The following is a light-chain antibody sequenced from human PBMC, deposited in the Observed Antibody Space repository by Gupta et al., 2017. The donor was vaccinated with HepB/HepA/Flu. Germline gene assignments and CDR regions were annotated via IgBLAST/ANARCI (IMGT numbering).Light chain of an antibody. CDR3: LLSYSYFRV. Sequence: QVVVTQEPSLTVSPGGTVTLTCGSTIGTVTSGHYPYWIQQKPGQAPRTLIYDTSSKHSWTPARFSGSLLGGKAALTLSGAQPEDEADYYCLLSYSYFRVFGGGTKLTVL. CDR2: DTS. CDR1: IGTVTSGHY. J-gene: IGLJ3*02. V-gene: IGLV7-46*01.